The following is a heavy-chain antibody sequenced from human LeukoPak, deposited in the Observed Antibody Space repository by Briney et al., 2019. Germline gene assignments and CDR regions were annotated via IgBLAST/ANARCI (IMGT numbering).Heavy chain of an antibody. CDR1: GGSVSSGSYY. V-gene: IGHV4-39*07. D-gene: IGHD6-19*01. CDR3: ARSHFQWPDSHNDY. Sequence: ASETLSLTCTVSGGSVSSGSYYWGWIRQPPGKGLEWIGNIYYSGSTHYNPSLKSRVTISVDTSKNQFSLKLSSVTAADTAVYYCARSHFQWPDSHNDYWGQGTLVTVSS. J-gene: IGHJ4*02. CDR2: IYYSGST.